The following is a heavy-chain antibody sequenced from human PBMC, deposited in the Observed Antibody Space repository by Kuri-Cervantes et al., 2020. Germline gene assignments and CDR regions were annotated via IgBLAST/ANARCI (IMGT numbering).Heavy chain of an antibody. Sequence: ESLKISCAVYGGSFSGYYWSWIRQPPGKGLEWIGEINHSGSTNYNPSLKSRVTISVDKSKNQFSLKLSSVAAADTAVYYCARRGYCSGGSCFTDAFDIWGQGTMVTVSS. D-gene: IGHD2-15*01. CDR2: INHSGST. CDR1: GGSFSGYY. CDR3: ARRGYCSGGSCFTDAFDI. J-gene: IGHJ3*02. V-gene: IGHV4-34*01.